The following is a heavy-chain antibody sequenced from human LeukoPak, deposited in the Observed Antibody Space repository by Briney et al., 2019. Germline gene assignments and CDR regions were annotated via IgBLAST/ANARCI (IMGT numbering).Heavy chain of an antibody. CDR3: ARRGYFDS. J-gene: IGHJ4*02. V-gene: IGHV4-59*08. CDR2: ISNSGST. CDR1: GASISDYY. Sequence: PSETLSLTCSVSGASISDYYWSWIRQPPGKGLEWIGCISNSGSTTYNPSLKSRVTISRDTSKSQFTLKLSSVTATDTAVYYCARRGYFDSWGRGILVTVSS. D-gene: IGHD3-10*01.